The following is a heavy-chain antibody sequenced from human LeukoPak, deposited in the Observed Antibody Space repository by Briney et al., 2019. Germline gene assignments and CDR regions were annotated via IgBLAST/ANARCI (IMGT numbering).Heavy chain of an antibody. CDR3: ARGFEYNYRYTFGY. J-gene: IGHJ4*02. CDR1: GGSISSYY. V-gene: IGHV4-59*01. Sequence: SETLSLTCTVSGGSISSYYWSWIRQPPGKGLEWIGYIYSGSTDYNPSLKSRVTISVGTSRNQFSLQLSSVTAADPAVYYCARGFEYNYRYTFGYWGQGTLVTVSS. CDR2: IYSGST. D-gene: IGHD5-18*01.